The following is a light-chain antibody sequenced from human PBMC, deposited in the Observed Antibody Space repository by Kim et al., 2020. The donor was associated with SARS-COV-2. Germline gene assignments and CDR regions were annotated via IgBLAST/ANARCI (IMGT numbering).Light chain of an antibody. J-gene: IGLJ3*02. CDR3: ATWERSLTAL. Sequence: PGQKVTISCSGNNTNIGNEYVTWYQQRPGTAPKLPNYDNNKRPSGIPDRCSASTAGTSATLGITGLQTEDEADYDCATWERSLTALFGGGTQLTVL. CDR2: DNN. V-gene: IGLV1-51*01. CDR1: NTNIGNEY.